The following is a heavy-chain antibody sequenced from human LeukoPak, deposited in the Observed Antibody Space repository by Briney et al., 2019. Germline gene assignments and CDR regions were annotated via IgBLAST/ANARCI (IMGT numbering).Heavy chain of an antibody. CDR3: AKDLHCSGGSCYLSYFDY. J-gene: IGHJ4*02. V-gene: IGHV3-30*18. D-gene: IGHD2-15*01. Sequence: GGSLRLSCAASGFTFSSYAMHWVRQAPGKGLEWVAVISYDVSNKYYADFVKGRFTISRDNSKNTLYLQMNSLRAEDTAVYYCAKDLHCSGGSCYLSYFDYWGQGTLVTVSS. CDR2: ISYDVSNK. CDR1: GFTFSSYA.